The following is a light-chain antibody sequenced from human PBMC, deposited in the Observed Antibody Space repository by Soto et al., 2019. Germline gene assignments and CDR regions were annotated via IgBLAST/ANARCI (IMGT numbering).Light chain of an antibody. V-gene: IGKV3-20*01. Sequence: EIVLTQSPCILSLSPGERATLSCRASQSVSSYLAWYQHRPGQSPRLLIYATSSRATGIPDRFTGGGAGTGFTLTISRLEPEDSAVYYCQQYGSSPTFGGGTKVDIK. CDR1: QSVSSY. CDR2: ATS. CDR3: QQYGSSPT. J-gene: IGKJ4*01.